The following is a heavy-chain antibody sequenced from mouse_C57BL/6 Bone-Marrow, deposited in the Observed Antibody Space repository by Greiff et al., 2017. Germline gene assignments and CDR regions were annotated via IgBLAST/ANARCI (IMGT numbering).Heavy chain of an antibody. CDR3: ARDLGPICYYGYYYAMDY. J-gene: IGHJ4*01. Sequence: QVQLQQPGAELVKPGASVKLSCKASGYTFTSYWMQWVKQRPGQGLEWIGEIDPSDSYTNYNQKFKGKATLTVDTSSSTAYMQLSSLTSEDSAVYYCARDLGPICYYGYYYAMDYWGQGTSVTVSS. CDR2: IDPSDSYT. CDR1: GYTFTSYW. V-gene: IGHV1-50*01. D-gene: IGHD1-1*01.